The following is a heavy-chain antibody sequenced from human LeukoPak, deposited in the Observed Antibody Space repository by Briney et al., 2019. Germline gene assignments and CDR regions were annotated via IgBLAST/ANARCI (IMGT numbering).Heavy chain of an antibody. J-gene: IGHJ4*02. V-gene: IGHV1-8*01. CDR3: AREGLGELTLDY. D-gene: IGHD3-16*01. CDR2: MNPNSGNT. CDR1: GYTFTSYD. Sequence: AASVKVSCKASGYTFTSYDIDWVRQATGQGLEWMGWMNPNSGNTGYAQKLQGRVTMTTDTSTSTAYMELRSLRSDDTAVYYCAREGLGELTLDYWGQGTLVTVSS.